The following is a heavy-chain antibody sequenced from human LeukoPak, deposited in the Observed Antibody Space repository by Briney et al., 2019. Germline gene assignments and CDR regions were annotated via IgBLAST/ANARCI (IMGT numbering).Heavy chain of an antibody. D-gene: IGHD2-2*01. Sequence: GGSLRLSCAASGYTFSSYAIHWVRQAPGKGLEWVAVISYDGTNKYYADSVKGRFTISRDNSKNTLYLQMNSLRAEDTAVYYCARAPNGVYCTSSSCHLDYWGQGTLVTVSS. V-gene: IGHV3-30-3*01. CDR1: GYTFSSYA. CDR3: ARAPNGVYCTSSSCHLDY. CDR2: ISYDGTNK. J-gene: IGHJ4*02.